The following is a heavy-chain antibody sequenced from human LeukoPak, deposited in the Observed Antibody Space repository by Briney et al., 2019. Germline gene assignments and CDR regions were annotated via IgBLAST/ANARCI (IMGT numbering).Heavy chain of an antibody. CDR1: GFTFSSYW. J-gene: IGHJ4*02. D-gene: IGHD2-15*01. CDR3: ARDLGYCSGGSCPTDY. CDR2: IKQDGSEK. Sequence: PGGSLRLSCAASGFTFSSYWMSWVRQAPGKGLEWVANIKQDGSEKYYADSVKGRFTISRDNAKNSLYLQMNSLRAEATAVYYCARDLGYCSGGSCPTDYWGQGTLVTVSS. V-gene: IGHV3-7*01.